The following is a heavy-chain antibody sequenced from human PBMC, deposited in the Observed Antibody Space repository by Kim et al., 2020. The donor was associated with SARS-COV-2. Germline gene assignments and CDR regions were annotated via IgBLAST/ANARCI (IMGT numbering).Heavy chain of an antibody. J-gene: IGHJ4*02. Sequence: YADSVKGRFTISRDNAKNSLYLQMNSLRAEDTAVYYCARGVYSSSWSTDYWGQGTLVTVSS. CDR3: ARGVYSSSWSTDY. D-gene: IGHD6-13*01. V-gene: IGHV3-11*03.